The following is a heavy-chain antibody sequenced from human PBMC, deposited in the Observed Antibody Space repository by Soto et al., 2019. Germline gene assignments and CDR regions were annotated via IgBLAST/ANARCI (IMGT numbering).Heavy chain of an antibody. CDR3: AKDSRYSNIWYEVDC. Sequence: EVQLLESGGGLVQPGGSLRLSCAASGFTFSSYAMNWVRQAPGKGLEWVSAISGSGDTIYYADSVKGRFTISRDNSKHTLYLQMNSLRAEDTAVYYCAKDSRYSNIWYEVDCWGQGTLVTVSS. CDR2: ISGSGDTI. V-gene: IGHV3-23*01. CDR1: GFTFSSYA. D-gene: IGHD6-13*01. J-gene: IGHJ4*02.